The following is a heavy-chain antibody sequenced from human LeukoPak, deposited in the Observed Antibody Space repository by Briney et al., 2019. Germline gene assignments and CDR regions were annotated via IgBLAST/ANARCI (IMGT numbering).Heavy chain of an antibody. CDR2: IYYSGST. CDR3: ARNYCSGGSCYYSAFDY. CDR1: GGSISSYY. J-gene: IGHJ4*02. Sequence: SETLSLTCTVSGGSISSYYWSWIRQHPGKGLEWIGYIYYSGSTYYNPSLKSRVTISVDTSKNQFSLKLSSVTAADTAVYYCARNYCSGGSCYYSAFDYWGQGTLVTVSS. V-gene: IGHV4-59*06. D-gene: IGHD2-15*01.